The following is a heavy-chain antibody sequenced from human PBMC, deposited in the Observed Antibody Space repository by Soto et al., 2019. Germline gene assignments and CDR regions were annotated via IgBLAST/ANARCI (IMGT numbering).Heavy chain of an antibody. CDR3: ARVRQVCSLRNCYFDP. CDR2: VHISGHS. CDR1: GGSVRAPDW. J-gene: IGHJ5*01. Sequence: SETLSLTCTLSGGSVRAPDWWNWVRQSPDKGLEWIAEVHISGHSNYNPSLRSRVSVSIDSSKNQFYLNLNSVTAADTAIYYCARVRQVCSLRNCYFDPWGQGTQVTVSS. V-gene: IGHV4-4*02. D-gene: IGHD2-15*01.